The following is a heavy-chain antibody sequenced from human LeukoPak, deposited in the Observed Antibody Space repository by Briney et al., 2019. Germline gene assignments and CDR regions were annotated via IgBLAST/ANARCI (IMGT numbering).Heavy chain of an antibody. V-gene: IGHV3-11*04. Sequence: GGSLRLSCAASGFTFSDYYMSWIRQAPGKGLEWVSYISKDGNTRNYADSVKGRFTISRDNAKNSLFLQMNSLRAEDTAAYYCVRTHGYYDTSGSFGYWGQGTVVTVSS. D-gene: IGHD3-22*01. CDR1: GFTFSDYY. CDR2: ISKDGNTR. J-gene: IGHJ4*02. CDR3: VRTHGYYDTSGSFGY.